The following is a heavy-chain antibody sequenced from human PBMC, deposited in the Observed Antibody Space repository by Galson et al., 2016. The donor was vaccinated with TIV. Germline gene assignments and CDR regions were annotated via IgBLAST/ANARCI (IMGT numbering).Heavy chain of an antibody. CDR2: ITPGGAGT. CDR1: GYTFTDNY. V-gene: IGHV1-46*03. CDR3: ARDTRSGYSSGWPPFDF. D-gene: IGHD6-25*01. J-gene: IGHJ4*02. Sequence: SVKVSCKASGYTFTDNYIHWVRQAPGQGLEWMGVITPGGAGTFYARKFQGRVTMTADTSTRTVYMEINSLRSEDAAMYFCARDTRSGYSSGWPPFDFWGQGTLVTVSS.